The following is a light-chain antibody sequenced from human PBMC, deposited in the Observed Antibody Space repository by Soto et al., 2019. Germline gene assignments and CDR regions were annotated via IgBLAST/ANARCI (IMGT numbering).Light chain of an antibody. CDR3: QQYNKWPQT. J-gene: IGKJ1*01. CDR1: QSVSID. CDR2: GVS. V-gene: IGKV3-15*01. Sequence: EIVMTQSPATVPVSPGERVTLSCRASQSVSIDLAWYQQKPGQAPRLLIYGVSTRATDIPATFTGSGSGTEFTLTISSLQSEDIAVYYCQQYNKWPQTFGQGTKVDI.